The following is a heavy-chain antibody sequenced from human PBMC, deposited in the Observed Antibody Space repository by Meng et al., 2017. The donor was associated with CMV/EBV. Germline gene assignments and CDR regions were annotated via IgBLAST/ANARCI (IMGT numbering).Heavy chain of an antibody. J-gene: IGHJ4*02. D-gene: IGHD2-8*01. CDR3: ARDTGPNTFDY. CDR2: INRDGSDK. V-gene: IGHV3-7*03. Sequence: GESLKISCAASGFTVSSNYMTWVRQAPGKGLEWVANINRDGSDKYYVDSVKGRFTMSRDNAKNSLYLQMNSLRAEDTAVYYCARDTGPNTFDYWGQGTLVTVSS. CDR1: GFTVSSNY.